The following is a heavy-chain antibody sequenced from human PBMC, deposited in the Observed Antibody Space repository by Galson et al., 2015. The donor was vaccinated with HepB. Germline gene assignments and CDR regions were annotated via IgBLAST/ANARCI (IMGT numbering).Heavy chain of an antibody. V-gene: IGHV3-21*01. D-gene: IGHD1-26*01. CDR1: GFTFSTYS. CDR3: ARVPGMVGASTPIDY. CDR2: ISSTYI. Sequence: SLRLSCAASGFTFSTYSLNWVRQAPGQGLEWVSSISSTYIYYEDSVRGRVTISRDNAKNSVSLQMNSLRAEDTAVYYCARVPGMVGASTPIDYWGQGTLVTVSS. J-gene: IGHJ4*02.